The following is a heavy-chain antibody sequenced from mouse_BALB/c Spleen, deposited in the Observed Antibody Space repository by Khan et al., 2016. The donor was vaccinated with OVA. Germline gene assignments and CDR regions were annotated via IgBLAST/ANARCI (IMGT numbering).Heavy chain of an antibody. CDR3: AREGAYYRSDGWFAY. CDR2: INPSSGYT. J-gene: IGHJ3*01. CDR1: GYTFTSYT. Sequence: QVRLQQSGTELARPGASVKMSCKASGYTFTSYTMHWVKQRPGQGLEWIGYINPSSGYTNYNQKFKDKATLTADKSSITAYMQLSSLTSEDSAIYYGAREGAYYRSDGWFAYWGQGTLVTVSA. V-gene: IGHV1-4*01. D-gene: IGHD2-14*01.